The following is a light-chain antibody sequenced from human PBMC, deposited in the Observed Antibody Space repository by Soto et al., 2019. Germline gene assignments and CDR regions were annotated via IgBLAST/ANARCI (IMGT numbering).Light chain of an antibody. CDR2: EVS. CDR1: SSDIGAYDY. J-gene: IGLJ1*01. V-gene: IGLV2-14*01. Sequence: QSALTQPASLSGSPGQSITISCTGTSSDIGAYDYVSWFQQHPGKAPKLMIYEVSNRPSGVSNRFSGSKSGNTASLTISGLQAEDEADYYCSSYTSSSAYVFGTGTKVT. CDR3: SSYTSSSAYV.